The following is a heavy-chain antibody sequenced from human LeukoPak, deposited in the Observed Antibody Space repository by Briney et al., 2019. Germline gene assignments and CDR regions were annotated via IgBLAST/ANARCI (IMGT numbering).Heavy chain of an antibody. CDR1: GGSIGSFY. Sequence: SETLSLTCTVSGGSIGSFYWNWIRQPPGKGLDWIGYIYYSGSTDYNPSLKSRVTISVDTSKNQFSLKLSSVTAADTAVYYCARGSVLLSMDVWGKGTTVTISS. J-gene: IGHJ6*03. D-gene: IGHD3-10*01. CDR3: ARGSVLLSMDV. CDR2: IYYSGST. V-gene: IGHV4-59*01.